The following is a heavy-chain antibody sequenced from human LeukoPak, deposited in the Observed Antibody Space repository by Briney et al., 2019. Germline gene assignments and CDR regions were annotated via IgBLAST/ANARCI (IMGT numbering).Heavy chain of an antibody. CDR3: ARSLEYTSKDY. CDR1: GYTFSSYG. V-gene: IGHV1-18*01. J-gene: IGHJ4*02. D-gene: IGHD1-1*01. Sequence: GSVKVSCKASGYTFSSYGITWVRQAPGQGLEWMGWISGYNANTNYAQSLQGRVTMTTDTSTSTAYMELRSLKSDDTAVYYCARSLEYTSKDYWGQGTLVAVSS. CDR2: ISGYNANT.